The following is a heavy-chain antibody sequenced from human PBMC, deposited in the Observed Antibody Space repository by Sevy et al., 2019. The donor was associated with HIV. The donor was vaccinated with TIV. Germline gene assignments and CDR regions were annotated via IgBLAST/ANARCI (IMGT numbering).Heavy chain of an antibody. V-gene: IGHV3-23*01. CDR1: GFTFSSYA. D-gene: IGHD3-3*01. CDR2: TNGRGSST. Sequence: GGSLRLSCTASGFTFSSYAMTWVRQAPGKGLEWVSVTNGRGSSTYYADSVKGRFTISRANSKNTLYLQMDSRRGEDTAVYYCVKGDYDFWGLESNYYLGLHVWGQGTTVTVSS. CDR3: VKGDYDFWGLESNYYLGLHV. J-gene: IGHJ6*02.